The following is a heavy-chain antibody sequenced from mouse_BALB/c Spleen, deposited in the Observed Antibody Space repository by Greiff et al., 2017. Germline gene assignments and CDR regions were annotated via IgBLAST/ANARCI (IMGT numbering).Heavy chain of an antibody. CDR3: ARSGAYYGNYYYAMDY. J-gene: IGHJ4*01. Sequence: LVESGAELVRPGVSVKISCKGSCYTFTDYAMHWVKQSHAKSLEWIGVISTYYGDASYNQKFKGKATMTVDKSSSTAYMELARLTSEDSAIYYCARSGAYYGNYYYAMDYWGQGTSVTVSS. CDR2: ISTYYGDA. CDR1: CYTFTDYA. V-gene: IGHV1S137*01. D-gene: IGHD2-1*01.